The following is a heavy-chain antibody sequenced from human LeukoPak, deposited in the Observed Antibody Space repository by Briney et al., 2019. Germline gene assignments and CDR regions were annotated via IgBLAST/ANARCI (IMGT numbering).Heavy chain of an antibody. Sequence: PSETLSLTCTVSGGSISSYYWSWIRQPAGKGLEWIGRIYTSGSTNYNPSLKSRVTMSVDTSKNQFSLKLSSVTAADTAVYYCASSLPNMDSYGSFDYWGQGTLVTVSS. CDR3: ASSLPNMDSYGSFDY. CDR2: IYTSGST. D-gene: IGHD5-18*01. J-gene: IGHJ4*02. CDR1: GGSISSYY. V-gene: IGHV4-4*07.